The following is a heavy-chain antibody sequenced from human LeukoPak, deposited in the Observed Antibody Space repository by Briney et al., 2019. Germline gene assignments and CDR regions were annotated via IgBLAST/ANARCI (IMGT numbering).Heavy chain of an antibody. J-gene: IGHJ5*02. CDR1: GFTVSSNY. CDR2: IYSGGST. V-gene: IGHV3-66*01. Sequence: GGSLRLSCGASGFTVSSNYMSWVRQAPGKGLEWVSVIYSGGSTYYADSVKGRFTISRDNSKNTLYLQMNRLRGEDTAVYYCAGGPKKQLIWGRASNGFDPWGQGTLVTVSS. CDR3: AGGPKKQLIWGRASNGFDP. D-gene: IGHD6-13*01.